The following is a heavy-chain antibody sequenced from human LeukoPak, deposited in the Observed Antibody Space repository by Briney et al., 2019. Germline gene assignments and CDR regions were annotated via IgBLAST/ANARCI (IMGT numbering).Heavy chain of an antibody. CDR3: AKPPTVTTKVPDY. CDR2: ISDSGTDT. CDR1: GFTFSSYA. Sequence: GGSLRLSCAASGFTFSSYAMNWVRQAPGKGLGWVSSISDSGTDTYYADSVKGRFTISRDNSKNTLYLQVSSLRAEDTAVYYCAKPPTVTTKVPDYWGQGTLVTVPS. D-gene: IGHD4-11*01. V-gene: IGHV3-23*01. J-gene: IGHJ4*02.